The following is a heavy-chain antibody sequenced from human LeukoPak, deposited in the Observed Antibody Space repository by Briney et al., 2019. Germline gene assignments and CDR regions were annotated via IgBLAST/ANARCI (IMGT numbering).Heavy chain of an antibody. V-gene: IGHV4-30-2*02. D-gene: IGHD6-6*01. Sequence: PSQTLSLTCTVSGGSINSGPYSWSWIRQPPGGGLEWIGCIYHSGNTYYNPSLKSRVAISVDRSNKQFSLRLSSVTAADTAVYYCASSIAARRTPPMFDYWGQGTLVTVSS. CDR3: ASSIAARRTPPMFDY. CDR2: IYHSGNT. CDR1: GGSINSGPYS. J-gene: IGHJ4*02.